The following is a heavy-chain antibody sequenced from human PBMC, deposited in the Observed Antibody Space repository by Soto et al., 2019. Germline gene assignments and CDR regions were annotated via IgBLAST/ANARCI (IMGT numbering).Heavy chain of an antibody. Sequence: GGSLRLSCVGSGFVFKNFAINWVRQPPGKGLEWVSAIRGTGLNTYYAASVKGRFNISRDNSKNTVYLQMDSLKVEDTAVYYCAKWASPANIDNWFDPWGPGTQVTVSS. J-gene: IGHJ5*02. CDR2: IRGTGLNT. CDR3: AKWASPANIDNWFDP. V-gene: IGHV3-23*01. CDR1: GFVFKNFA.